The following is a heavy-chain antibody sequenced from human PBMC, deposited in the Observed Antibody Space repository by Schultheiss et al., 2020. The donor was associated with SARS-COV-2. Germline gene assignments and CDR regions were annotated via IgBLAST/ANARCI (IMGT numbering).Heavy chain of an antibody. V-gene: IGHV1-2*02. Sequence: GESLKISCKASGYTFTGYYMHWVRQAPGQGLEWMGWINPNSGGTNYAQKFQGRVTMTRDTSISTAYMELSRLRSDDTAVYYCARDLAARPNYYFDYWGQGTLVTVSS. D-gene: IGHD6-6*01. CDR3: ARDLAARPNYYFDY. CDR2: INPNSGGT. CDR1: GYTFTGYY. J-gene: IGHJ4*02.